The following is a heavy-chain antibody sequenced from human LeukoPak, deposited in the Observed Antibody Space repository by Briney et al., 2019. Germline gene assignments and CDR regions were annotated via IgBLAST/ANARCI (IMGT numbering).Heavy chain of an antibody. Sequence: PGGSLRLSCTASGFTFSTYEMHWVRQAPGKGLEWVSHISASGGTIYHADSVKGRFTISRDNAGNSLYLQMSSLRAEDTAVYYCATYTHWVAGDVWGQGTTVTVSS. CDR2: ISASGGTI. V-gene: IGHV3-48*03. CDR3: ATYTHWVAGDV. D-gene: IGHD3-16*01. J-gene: IGHJ6*02. CDR1: GFTFSTYE.